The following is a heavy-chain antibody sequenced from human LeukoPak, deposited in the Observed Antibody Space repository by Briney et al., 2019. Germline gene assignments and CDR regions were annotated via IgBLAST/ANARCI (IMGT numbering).Heavy chain of an antibody. Sequence: ASVKVSCRASGYTFTSNGISWVRQAPGQGLEWMGWISAYNGNTNYAQKLQGRVTMTTDTSTSTADMELRSLRSDDTAVYYCARDLSWWLQLNRPFDYWGQGTLVTVSS. J-gene: IGHJ4*02. V-gene: IGHV1-18*01. CDR3: ARDLSWWLQLNRPFDY. CDR1: GYTFTSNG. CDR2: ISAYNGNT. D-gene: IGHD5-24*01.